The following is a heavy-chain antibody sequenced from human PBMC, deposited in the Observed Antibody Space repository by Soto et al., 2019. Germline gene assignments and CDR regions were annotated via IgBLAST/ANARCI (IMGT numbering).Heavy chain of an antibody. CDR2: ISGSGNAM. Sequence: VSQPPGKGLEWVSYISGSGNAMFYADSVKGRFTISRDNAKNSLSLQMNSLRAEDTAVYYCARGLFGELSPGGIDYFDYWGQGTLVTVSS. D-gene: IGHD3-10*01. CDR3: ARGLFGELSPGGIDYFDY. V-gene: IGHV3-48*03. J-gene: IGHJ4*02.